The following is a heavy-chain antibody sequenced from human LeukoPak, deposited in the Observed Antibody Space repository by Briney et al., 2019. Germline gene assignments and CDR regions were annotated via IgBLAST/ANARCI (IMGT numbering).Heavy chain of an antibody. V-gene: IGHV4-34*01. CDR2: INHSGST. CDR3: ARLPFASFDI. Sequence: PSETPSLTCAVYGGSFSGYYWSRIRQPPRKGLEWIGEINHSGSTNYNPSLKSRVTISVDTSKHQFSLMLSSVTAAHTAVYYCARLPFASFDIWGQGTMVTVSS. CDR1: GGSFSGYY. J-gene: IGHJ3*02.